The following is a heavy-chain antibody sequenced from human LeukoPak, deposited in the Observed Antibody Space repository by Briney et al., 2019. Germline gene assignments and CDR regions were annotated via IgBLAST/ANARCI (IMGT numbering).Heavy chain of an antibody. V-gene: IGHV3-7*01. CDR2: VKEDGSVI. D-gene: IGHD6-13*01. CDR1: GFTFSIYW. J-gene: IGHJ4*02. CDR3: ARGSGRQQLEQNY. Sequence: GGSLRLSCVASGFTFSIYWMSWVRQAPGRGPEWLAIVKEDGSVIWDVESVRGRFTISRDNAKNSVYLEMNSLRAEDTAVYYCARGSGRQQLEQNYWGQGNLVTVSS.